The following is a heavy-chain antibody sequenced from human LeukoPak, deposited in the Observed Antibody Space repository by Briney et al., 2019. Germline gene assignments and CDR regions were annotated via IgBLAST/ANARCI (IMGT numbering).Heavy chain of an antibody. D-gene: IGHD1-26*01. CDR2: ISYSGSI. CDR3: ARYSYSGSDAFDI. V-gene: IGHV4-59*01. CDR1: GGPISSYY. J-gene: IGHJ3*02. Sequence: PSETLSLTCIVSGGPISSYYWSWIRQPPGKGLEWIGYISYSGSINYNPSLKGRVTISVDTSKNQFSLKLSSVTAADTAVYYCARYSYSGSDAFDIWGQGTMVTVSS.